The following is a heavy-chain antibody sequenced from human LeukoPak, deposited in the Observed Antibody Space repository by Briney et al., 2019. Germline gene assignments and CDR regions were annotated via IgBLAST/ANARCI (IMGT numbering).Heavy chain of an antibody. CDR3: AKDRGYSLCVFDI. J-gene: IGHJ3*02. D-gene: IGHD5-18*01. CDR1: GFSFSNYG. Sequence: PGGSLGLSCAATGFSFSNYGMHWVRQAPGKGLEWVAFIRIDGSDKYYADSVKGRFTFSRDNPKNTLYLQMNSLRAEDTAVYYCAKDRGYSLCVFDIWGQGTMVTVSS. CDR2: IRIDGSDK. V-gene: IGHV3-30*02.